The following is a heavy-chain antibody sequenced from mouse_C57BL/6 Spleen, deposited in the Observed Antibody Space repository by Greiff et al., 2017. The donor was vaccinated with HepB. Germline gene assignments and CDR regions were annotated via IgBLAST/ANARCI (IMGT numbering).Heavy chain of an antibody. CDR2: ISYSGST. CDR1: GYSITSDY. CDR3: ARSRYDYHWYFDV. J-gene: IGHJ1*03. D-gene: IGHD2-4*01. Sequence: EVKLVESGPGLAKPSQTLSLTCSVTGYSITSDYWNWIRKFPGNKLEYMGYISYSGSTYYNPSLKSRISITRDTSKNQYYLQLNSVTTEDTATYYCARSRYDYHWYFDVWGTGTTVTVSS. V-gene: IGHV3-8*01.